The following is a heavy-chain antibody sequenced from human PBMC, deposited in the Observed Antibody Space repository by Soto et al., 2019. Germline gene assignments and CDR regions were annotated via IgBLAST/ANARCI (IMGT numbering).Heavy chain of an antibody. CDR2: ISSSSSTI. J-gene: IGHJ6*02. D-gene: IGHD3-10*01. V-gene: IGHV3-48*02. Sequence: AGSLGLSCAACGLTFSIYIMNWVRQAPGKGLECVSYISSSSSTIYYADSVKGRFTISRDNAKNSLYLQMNSLRDEDTAVYYCAKTWGDYYYYGMDVWGQGTTVTVSS. CDR1: GLTFSIYI. CDR3: AKTWGDYYYYGMDV.